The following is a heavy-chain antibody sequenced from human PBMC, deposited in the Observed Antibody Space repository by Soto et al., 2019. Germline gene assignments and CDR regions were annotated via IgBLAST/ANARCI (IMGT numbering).Heavy chain of an antibody. Sequence: QVQLQESGPGLVKPSGTLSLTCAVSGASIISENWWTWVRQSPGKGLEWIGEIHHTGSTTYNPSRDSRVTMSVDKSKNHFSLILSSVTAADTALYYCAKSWELRRIFASWGQGTLVTVSS. D-gene: IGHD1-26*01. CDR1: GASIISENW. J-gene: IGHJ4*02. V-gene: IGHV4-4*02. CDR2: IHHTGST. CDR3: AKSWELRRIFAS.